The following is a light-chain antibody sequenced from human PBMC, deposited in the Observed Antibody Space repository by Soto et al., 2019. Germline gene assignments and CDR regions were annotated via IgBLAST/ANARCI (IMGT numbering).Light chain of an antibody. CDR3: SSYTSTNSWV. Sequence: QSALTQPPSASGSPGQSVTISCTGTSSDVGGNNYVSWYQQHPGKAPKLMIYEVNKRPSGVPDRFSGSKSGNTASLTVSGLQAEDEADYSCSSYTSTNSWVFGGGTKLTVL. CDR1: SSDVGGNNY. V-gene: IGLV2-8*01. CDR2: EVN. J-gene: IGLJ3*02.